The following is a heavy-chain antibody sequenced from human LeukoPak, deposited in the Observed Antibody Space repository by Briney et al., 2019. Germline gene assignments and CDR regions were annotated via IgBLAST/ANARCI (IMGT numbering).Heavy chain of an antibody. CDR1: GFTFGDYA. V-gene: IGHV3-49*03. D-gene: IGHD5-24*01. Sequence: GGSLRLSCTASGFTFGDYAMSWFRQAPGKGLEWVGSIRSKAYGGTTEYAASVKGRFTISRDDSKSIAYLQMNSLKIEDTAVYYCTRWSDGYIYYFDYWGQGTLVTVSS. CDR2: IRSKAYGGTT. J-gene: IGHJ4*02. CDR3: TRWSDGYIYYFDY.